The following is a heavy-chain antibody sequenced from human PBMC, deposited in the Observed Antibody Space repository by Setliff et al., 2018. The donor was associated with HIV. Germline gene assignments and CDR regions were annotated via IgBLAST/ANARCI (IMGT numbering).Heavy chain of an antibody. CDR3: ARLWLHFGDDLPRFDP. CDR2: INDSGSP. Sequence: SETLSLTCTVYGESFSGYYWSWIRQTPGKGLEWIGEINDSGSPNYNPSLKSRVTISGDTSKSQFSLKLSSVTAADTAVYYCARLWLHFGDDLPRFDPWGQGILVTVSS. V-gene: IGHV4-34*01. D-gene: IGHD4-17*01. J-gene: IGHJ5*02. CDR1: GESFSGYY.